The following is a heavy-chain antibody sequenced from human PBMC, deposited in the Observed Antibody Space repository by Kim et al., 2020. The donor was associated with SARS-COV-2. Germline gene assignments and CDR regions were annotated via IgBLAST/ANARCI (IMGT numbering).Heavy chain of an antibody. CDR3: AKDPYYDFWSGYYFGY. Sequence: GGSLRLSCAASGFTFSSYAMSSVRQAPGKGLEWVSAISGSGGSTYYADSVKGRFTISRDNSKNTLYLQMNSLRAEDTAVYYCAKDPYYDFWSGYYFGYWGQGTLVTVSS. D-gene: IGHD3-3*01. V-gene: IGHV3-23*01. CDR1: GFTFSSYA. J-gene: IGHJ4*02. CDR2: ISGSGGST.